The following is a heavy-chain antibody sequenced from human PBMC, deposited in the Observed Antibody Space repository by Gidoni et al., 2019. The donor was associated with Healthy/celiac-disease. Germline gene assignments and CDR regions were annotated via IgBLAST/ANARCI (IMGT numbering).Heavy chain of an antibody. CDR2: IISSGSTI. Sequence: QVQLLESGGGLVMPGGSLRLPCASSGFPFSDYYLSWIRQAPGKGLEWVSYIISSGSTIYYADSVKGRFTISRDNAKNSLYLQMNSLRAEDTAVYYCARDIGIAAAFDYWGQGTLVTVSS. D-gene: IGHD6-13*01. CDR1: GFPFSDYY. V-gene: IGHV3-11*01. J-gene: IGHJ4*02. CDR3: ARDIGIAAAFDY.